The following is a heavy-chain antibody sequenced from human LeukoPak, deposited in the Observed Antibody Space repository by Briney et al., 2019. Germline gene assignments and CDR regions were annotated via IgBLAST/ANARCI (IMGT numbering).Heavy chain of an antibody. CDR1: GFTFSSYW. CDR3: AKDAARGIVIYYYYMDV. J-gene: IGHJ6*03. V-gene: IGHV3-7*03. D-gene: IGHD1-26*01. Sequence: GGSLRLSCAASGFTFSSYWMSWVRQAPGKGLEWVANIKQDGSEKYYVDSVKGRFTISRDNAKNSLYLQMNSLRAEDTAVYYCAKDAARGIVIYYYYMDVWGKGTTVTISS. CDR2: IKQDGSEK.